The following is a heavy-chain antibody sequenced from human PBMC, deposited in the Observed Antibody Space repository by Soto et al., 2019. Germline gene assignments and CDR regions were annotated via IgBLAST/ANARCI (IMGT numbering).Heavy chain of an antibody. CDR1: GGSISSSSYY. CDR3: ARRPLHIFWSVYYNSYYMEV. J-gene: IGHJ6*03. V-gene: IGHV4-39*01. CDR2: IYYSGST. D-gene: IGHD3-3*01. Sequence: SETLSLTCTVSGGSISSSSYYWGWIRQPPGKGLEWIGSIYYSGSTYYNPSLKSRVTISVDTSKNQFSLKLSSVTAADTAVYYCARRPLHIFWSVYYNSYYMEVWGKGTPVPASS.